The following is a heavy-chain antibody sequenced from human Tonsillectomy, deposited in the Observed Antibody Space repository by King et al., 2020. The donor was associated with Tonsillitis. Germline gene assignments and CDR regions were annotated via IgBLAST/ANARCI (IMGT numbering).Heavy chain of an antibody. J-gene: IGHJ4*02. Sequence: VQLVESGGGLVQPGGSLRLSCAASGFTFSSYAMGWVRQAPGKGLEWVSVIYSGGSTTYYADSVKGRFTISRDNSKNTLYLQMNTLRAEDTAVYYCANGGGDCSAFDDWGQGALVTVSS. D-gene: IGHD2-21*02. CDR2: IYSGGSTT. V-gene: IGHV3-23*03. CDR1: GFTFSSYA. CDR3: ANGGGDCSAFDD.